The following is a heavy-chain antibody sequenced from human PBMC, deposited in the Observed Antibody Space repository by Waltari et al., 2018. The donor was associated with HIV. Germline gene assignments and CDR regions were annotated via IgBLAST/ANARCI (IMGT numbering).Heavy chain of an antibody. V-gene: IGHV4-38-2*02. CDR1: DYSINSDYH. Sequence: QVQLQESGPGLVKPSETLSLTCAVSDYSINSDYHWGWIRQPPGKGLEWIGSIYHSGSTDYNPSLKSRVTISVDMSKNHFSLNLTAVTAADTAVYYCARDEALRGLGYFDVWGRGTLVTVSS. CDR2: IYHSGST. D-gene: IGHD3-10*01. J-gene: IGHJ2*01. CDR3: ARDEALRGLGYFDV.